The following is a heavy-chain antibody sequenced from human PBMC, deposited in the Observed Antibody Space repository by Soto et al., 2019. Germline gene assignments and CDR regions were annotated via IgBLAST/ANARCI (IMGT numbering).Heavy chain of an antibody. D-gene: IGHD3-10*01. CDR1: GGTFSSYA. V-gene: IGHV1-69*13. J-gene: IGHJ6*02. CDR2: IIPIFGTA. CDR3: ARHTAKGVWENDYYYYYGMDV. Sequence: ASVKVSCKASGGTFSSYAISWVRQAPGQGLEWMGGIIPIFGTANYAQKFQGRVTITADESTSTAYMELSSLRSEDTAVYYCARHTAKGVWENDYYYYYGMDVWGQGTTVTVS.